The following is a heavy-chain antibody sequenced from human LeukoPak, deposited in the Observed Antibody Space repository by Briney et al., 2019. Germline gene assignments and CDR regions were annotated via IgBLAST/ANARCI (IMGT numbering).Heavy chain of an antibody. J-gene: IGHJ4*02. CDR2: GST. CDR3: ARAGGRGWIVY. V-gene: IGHV4-39*07. Sequence: SETLSLTCTVSGGSISSDTYYWGWIRQPPGKGLEWIGSGSTYYNPSLKSRVTISVDTSKNLFSLKLTSVTAAGTAVYYCARAGGRGWIVYWGQGTLVTVSS. CDR1: GGSISSDTYY. D-gene: IGHD6-19*01.